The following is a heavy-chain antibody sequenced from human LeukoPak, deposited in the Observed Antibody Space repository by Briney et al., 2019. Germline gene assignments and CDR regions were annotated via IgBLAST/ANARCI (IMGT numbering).Heavy chain of an antibody. J-gene: IGHJ6*03. D-gene: IGHD3-3*01. Sequence: SETLSLTCAVYGGSFSGYYWSWIRQPPGKGLEWIGEINHSGSTNYNPSLKSRVTISVDTSKNQFSLKLSSVTAADTAVYYCARWCYDFWSGYYRLGYYYMDVWGKGTTVTVSS. CDR2: INHSGST. CDR3: ARWCYDFWSGYYRLGYYYMDV. V-gene: IGHV4-34*01. CDR1: GGSFSGYY.